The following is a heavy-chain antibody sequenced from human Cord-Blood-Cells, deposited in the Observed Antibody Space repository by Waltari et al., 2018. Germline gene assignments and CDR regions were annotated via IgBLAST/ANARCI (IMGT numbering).Heavy chain of an antibody. CDR2: IYHSGST. J-gene: IGHJ4*02. CDR1: GYSISSGYY. V-gene: IGHV4-38-2*02. CDR3: ARDRIVGATTGSRYFDY. Sequence: QVQLQESGPGLVKPSATLSLTCAVSGYSISSGYYWGWIRQPPGKGLEWIGSIYHSGSTYYNPSLKSRVTISVDTSKNQFSLKLSSVTAAYTAVYYCARDRIVGATTGSRYFDYWGQGTLVTVSS. D-gene: IGHD1-26*01.